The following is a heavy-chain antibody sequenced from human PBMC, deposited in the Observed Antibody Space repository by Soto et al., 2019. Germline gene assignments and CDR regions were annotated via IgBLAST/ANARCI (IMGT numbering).Heavy chain of an antibody. D-gene: IGHD5-12*01. V-gene: IGHV1-69*01. CDR3: ARVGAYHGAASSGGYDFDS. Sequence: QVQLVQSGAEVKKPGSSVKVSCEASGGTFSGYPVSWVRQAPGQGLEWMGGIIPIVGTANYAEKFQGRITFTADDSTRTVYLGLSSLRSEDEAVYYCARVGAYHGAASSGGYDFDSWGQGTLVTVSS. CDR1: GGTFSGYP. J-gene: IGHJ4*02. CDR2: IIPIVGTA.